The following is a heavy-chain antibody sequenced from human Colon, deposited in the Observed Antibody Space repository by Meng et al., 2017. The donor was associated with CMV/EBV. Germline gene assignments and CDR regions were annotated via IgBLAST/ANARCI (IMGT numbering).Heavy chain of an antibody. CDR3: VRYSNWKHAFDI. CDR1: GFTFSDYY. CDR2: ISASGGAF. Sequence: GESLKISCAASGFTFSDYYMSWIRQAPGKGLEWVSYISASGGAFYYADSVKGRFTISRDNAKNSLYLQMNSLRAEDTAKYYCVRYSNWKHAFDIWGQGTTVTVSS. V-gene: IGHV3-11*04. D-gene: IGHD1-1*01. J-gene: IGHJ3*02.